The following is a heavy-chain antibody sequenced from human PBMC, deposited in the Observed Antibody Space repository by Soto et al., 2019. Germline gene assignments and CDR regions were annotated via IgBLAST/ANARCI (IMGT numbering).Heavy chain of an antibody. CDR3: ARDRRWDYDSSGYYSDAFDI. J-gene: IGHJ3*02. Sequence: GASVKVSCKASGGTFSSYAISWVRQAPGQGLEWMGIINPSGGSTSYAQKFQGRVTMTRDTSTSTVYMELSSLRSEDTAVYYCARDRRWDYDSSGYYSDAFDIWGQGTMVTVSS. CDR1: GGTFSSYA. CDR2: INPSGGST. D-gene: IGHD3-22*01. V-gene: IGHV1-46*01.